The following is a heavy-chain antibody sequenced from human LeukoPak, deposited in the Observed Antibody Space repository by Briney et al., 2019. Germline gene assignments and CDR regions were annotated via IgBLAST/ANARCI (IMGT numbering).Heavy chain of an antibody. Sequence: SSETLSLTCAVYGGSFSGFYWSWIRQPPGKGLEWIGEINHSGSTNYNPSLKSRDTISVDTSKNQFSLKLSSVTAADTAVYYCAREGRPIRFLEWLPSGYWGQGTLVTVSS. J-gene: IGHJ4*02. V-gene: IGHV4-34*01. D-gene: IGHD3-3*01. CDR2: INHSGST. CDR3: AREGRPIRFLEWLPSGY. CDR1: GGSFSGFY.